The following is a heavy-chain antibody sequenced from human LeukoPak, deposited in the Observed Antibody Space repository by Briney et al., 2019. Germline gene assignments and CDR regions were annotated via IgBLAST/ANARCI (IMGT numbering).Heavy chain of an antibody. V-gene: IGHV3-20*04. CDR2: ITWNGGST. Sequence: GGSLRLSCAASGFTFDDYGMNWVRQAPGKGLEWVSGITWNGGSTGYADSVKGRFTISRDNAKNSLYLQMNSLRAEDTALYYCARDKGIQYSSSLDYWGQGTLVTVSS. CDR3: ARDKGIQYSSSLDY. CDR1: GFTFDDYG. J-gene: IGHJ4*02. D-gene: IGHD6-6*01.